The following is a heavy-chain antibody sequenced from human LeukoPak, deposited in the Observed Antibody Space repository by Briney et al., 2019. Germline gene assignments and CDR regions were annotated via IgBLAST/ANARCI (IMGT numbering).Heavy chain of an antibody. CDR1: GGTISSSSHY. Sequence: PSETLSLTCTVSGGTISSSSHYWVWIRLPPGMGLEWIGSINYSGNTYYKSSLKSRPTISIDTSKSQFSLNLSSVTAADTAMYYCARLDTRAANAFDIWGQGTKVTVSS. D-gene: IGHD2-2*01. CDR3: ARLDTRAANAFDI. J-gene: IGHJ3*02. V-gene: IGHV4-39*01. CDR2: INYSGNT.